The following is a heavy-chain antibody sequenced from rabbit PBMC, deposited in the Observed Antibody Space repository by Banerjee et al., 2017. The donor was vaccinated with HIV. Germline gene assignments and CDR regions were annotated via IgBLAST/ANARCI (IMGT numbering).Heavy chain of an antibody. CDR1: GIDFSGSYW. D-gene: IGHD8-1*01. V-gene: IGHV1S45*01. CDR3: ARGGYAGGSGYPNYFNL. Sequence: QQQLEESGGGLVKPGGTLTLTCKASGIDFSGSYWIYWVRQAPGKGLEWIACIYTGSSGGTYYASWAKGRFTISRTSSTTVTLQMTSLTAADTATYFCARGGYAGGSGYPNYFNLWGPGTLVTVS. CDR2: IYTGSSGGT. J-gene: IGHJ4*01.